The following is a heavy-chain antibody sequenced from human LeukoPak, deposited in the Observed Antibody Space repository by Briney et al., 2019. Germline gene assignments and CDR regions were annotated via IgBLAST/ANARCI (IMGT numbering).Heavy chain of an antibody. Sequence: SQTPSLTCAISGDSVYNTNAACNWLRQSPSRGLEWLARTYYRSRWYHDYAESVKSRIIINPDTSKNQFSLELNSLTPEDTAVYYCARGSAFDIWGQGTMVTVSS. CDR1: GDSVYNTNAA. CDR2: TYYRSRWYH. J-gene: IGHJ3*02. CDR3: ARGSAFDI. V-gene: IGHV6-1*01.